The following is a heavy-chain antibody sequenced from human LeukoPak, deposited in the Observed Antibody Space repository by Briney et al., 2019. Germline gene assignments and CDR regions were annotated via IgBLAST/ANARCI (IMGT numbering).Heavy chain of an antibody. CDR1: GFTFSSYG. J-gene: IGHJ4*02. CDR2: IWYDGSNK. V-gene: IGHV3-33*01. CDR3: ASSYYGSGSYYIHYFDY. Sequence: GGSLRLSCAASGFTFSSYGMHWVRQAPGKGLEWVAVIWYDGSNKYYADSVKGRFTTSRDNSKNTLYLQMNSLRAEDTAVYYCASSYYGSGSYYIHYFDYWGQGTLVTVSS. D-gene: IGHD3-10*01.